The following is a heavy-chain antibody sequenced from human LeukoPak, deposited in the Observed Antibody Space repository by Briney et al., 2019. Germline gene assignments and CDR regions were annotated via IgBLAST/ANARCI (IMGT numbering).Heavy chain of an antibody. CDR3: ATTYYYDSSGYYVDDY. CDR1: GGSISSGGYS. Sequence: PSETLSLTCAVSGGSISSGGYSWSWIRQPPGKGLEWIGYIYHSGSTYYNPSLKSRVTISVDTSKNQFSLKLSSVTAADTAVYYCATTYYYDSSGYYVDDYWGQGTLVTVSS. J-gene: IGHJ4*02. CDR2: IYHSGST. D-gene: IGHD3-22*01. V-gene: IGHV4-30-2*05.